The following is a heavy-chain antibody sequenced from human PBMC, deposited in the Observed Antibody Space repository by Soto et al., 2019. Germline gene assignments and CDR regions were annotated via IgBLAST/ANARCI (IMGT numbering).Heavy chain of an antibody. Sequence: PSQTLSLTCDISGDSVSSNNVAWNWIRHSPSRGLEWLGRTYYRSKWYNDYAISVKSRIIVNPDTSKNRFSLQLNSVTTEDTAMYYRARQYYYGSGTYYNPYFDYWGQGTMVTVSS. CDR1: GDSVSSNNVA. CDR3: ARQYYYGSGTYYNPYFDY. CDR2: TYYRSKWYN. V-gene: IGHV6-1*01. J-gene: IGHJ4*02. D-gene: IGHD3-10*01.